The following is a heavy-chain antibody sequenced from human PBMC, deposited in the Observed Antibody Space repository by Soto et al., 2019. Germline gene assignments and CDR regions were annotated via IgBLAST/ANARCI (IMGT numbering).Heavy chain of an antibody. CDR3: ARVYCSGGGCYGIDY. J-gene: IGHJ4*02. V-gene: IGHV1-46*01. Sequence: QVQLVQSGAEVKKPGASVKVSCKASGYTFASYYMHWVRQAPGQGLEWMGIISPSGGSTTYAQKFQGRVRMTRDTSTSTVYMELSSLRSEDTAVYYSARVYCSGGGCYGIDYWGQGTLVTVSS. CDR2: ISPSGGST. D-gene: IGHD2-15*01. CDR1: GYTFASYY.